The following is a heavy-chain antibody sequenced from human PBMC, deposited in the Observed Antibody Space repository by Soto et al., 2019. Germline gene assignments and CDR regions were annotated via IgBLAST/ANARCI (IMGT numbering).Heavy chain of an antibody. D-gene: IGHD3-22*01. V-gene: IGHV1-2*04. CDR2: INPNSGGT. CDR1: GYTFTGYD. J-gene: IGHJ6*02. Sequence: GASVKVSCKASGYTFTGYDMHWVRQAPGQGLEWMGWINPNSGGTNYAQKFQGWVTMTRDTSISTAYMELSRLRSDDTAVYYCAREYLPSYYYDSSGSSLNYYYYYGMDVWGQGTTVTVSS. CDR3: AREYLPSYYYDSSGSSLNYYYYYGMDV.